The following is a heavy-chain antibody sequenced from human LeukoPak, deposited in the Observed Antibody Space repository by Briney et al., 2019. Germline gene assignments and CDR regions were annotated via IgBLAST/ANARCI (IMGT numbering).Heavy chain of an antibody. CDR1: GGSFSGYY. D-gene: IGHD1-1*01. V-gene: IGHV4-34*01. CDR3: ARRPPAGKKDNWFDP. Sequence: SETLSLTCAVYGGSFSGYYWSWIRQPPGKGLEWIGEINHSGSTNYNPSLKSRVTISVDTSKNQFSLKLSSVTAADTAVYYRARRPPAGKKDNWFDPWGQGTLVTVSS. CDR2: INHSGST. J-gene: IGHJ5*02.